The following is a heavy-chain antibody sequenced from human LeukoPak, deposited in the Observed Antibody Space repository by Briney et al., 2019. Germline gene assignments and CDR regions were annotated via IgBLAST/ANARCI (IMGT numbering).Heavy chain of an antibody. J-gene: IGHJ5*02. V-gene: IGHV5-51*01. CDR2: IYPGDSDT. Sequence: GESLKISCKGSGYSFTNYWIGWVRPMPGKGLEWMGIIYPGDSDTRYSPSFQGQVTISADKSIRTAYLQWGSLKASDTAMYYCARSQGYCSGGSCLQGDWFDPWGQGTLVTVPS. CDR1: GYSFTNYW. CDR3: ARSQGYCSGGSCLQGDWFDP. D-gene: IGHD2-15*01.